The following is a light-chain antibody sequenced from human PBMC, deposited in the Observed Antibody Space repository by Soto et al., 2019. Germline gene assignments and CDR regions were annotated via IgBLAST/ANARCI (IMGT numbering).Light chain of an antibody. J-gene: IGLJ1*01. CDR1: SSDVGGYNY. CDR2: DVS. Sequence: QSALTQPASVSGSPGQSITISCTGTSSDVGGYNYVSWYQQHPGKAPKLMIYDVSNRPSGVSNRFSGSKSGNTASLTISGLQAEDEADYYCASYTTTFSYVFGSGDQGHRP. CDR3: ASYTTTFSYV. V-gene: IGLV2-14*01.